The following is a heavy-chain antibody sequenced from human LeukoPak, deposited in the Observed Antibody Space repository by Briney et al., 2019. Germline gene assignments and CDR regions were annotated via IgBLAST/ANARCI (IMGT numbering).Heavy chain of an antibody. D-gene: IGHD6-19*01. CDR2: MYSGGTT. V-gene: IGHV3-66*01. CDR3: ARDKTEQWLVLEAFDI. Sequence: PGGSLRLSCTASGFTVSINYMSWVRQAPGKGLEWVSIMYSGGTTNYADSVKGRFTISRDNSKNTLYLQMNSLRAEDTAVYYCARDKTEQWLVLEAFDIWGQGTVVTVSS. J-gene: IGHJ3*02. CDR1: GFTVSINY.